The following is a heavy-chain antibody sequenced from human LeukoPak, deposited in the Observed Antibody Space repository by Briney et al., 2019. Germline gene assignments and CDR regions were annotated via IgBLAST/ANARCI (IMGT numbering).Heavy chain of an antibody. J-gene: IGHJ4*02. CDR3: ARHFGNWKNFDF. V-gene: IGHV5-51*01. D-gene: IGHD1-1*01. CDR2: IYPDDSDT. CDR1: GYSFTNYW. Sequence: GESPKISCKGSGYSFTNYWIGWVRRMPGKGLEWMGIIYPDDSDTRYSPSFQGQVTISADKSIRTAYLHWSSLKASDTAIYYCARHFGNWKNFDFWGRGTLVTVSS.